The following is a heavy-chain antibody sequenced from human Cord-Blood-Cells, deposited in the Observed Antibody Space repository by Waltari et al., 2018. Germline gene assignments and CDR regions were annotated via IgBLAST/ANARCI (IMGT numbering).Heavy chain of an antibody. J-gene: IGHJ3*02. CDR2: IIPIFGTA. Sequence: QVQLVQSGAEVQKPGCSVKVSCKASGGTFSSYAISWVRRAHGQRLEWMGGIIPIFGTANYAQKFQGRVTITADKSTSTAYMELSSLRSEDTAVYYCARDPQAPGIAAADDAFDIWGQGTMVTVSS. V-gene: IGHV1-69*06. CDR3: ARDPQAPGIAAADDAFDI. CDR1: GGTFSSYA. D-gene: IGHD6-13*01.